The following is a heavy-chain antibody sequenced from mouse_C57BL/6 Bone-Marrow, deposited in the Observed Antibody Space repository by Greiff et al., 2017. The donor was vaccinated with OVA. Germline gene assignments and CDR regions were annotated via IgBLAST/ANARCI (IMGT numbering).Heavy chain of an antibody. CDR2: ISSGGSYT. D-gene: IGHD2-4*01. CDR3: ARHKIYYDYDVDAMDY. Sequence: EVKLMESGGDLVKPGGSLKLSCAASGFTFSSYGMSWVRQTPDKRLEWVATISSGGSYTYYPDRVKGRFTISRDNAKNTLYLQMSSLKSEDTAMYYCARHKIYYDYDVDAMDYWGQGTSVTVSS. V-gene: IGHV5-6*01. J-gene: IGHJ4*01. CDR1: GFTFSSYG.